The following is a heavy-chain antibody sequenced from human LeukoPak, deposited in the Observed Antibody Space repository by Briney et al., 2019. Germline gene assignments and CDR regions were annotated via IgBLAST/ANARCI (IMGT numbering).Heavy chain of an antibody. J-gene: IGHJ3*02. Sequence: ASVKVSCKASGYTFTSYYMHWVRQAPGQGLEWMGLINPSGGSTSYAQKFQGRVTMTRDTSTSTVYMELSSLRSEDTAVYYCARAGVREGTRYSGYDNDAFDIWGQGTMVTVSS. CDR3: ARAGVREGTRYSGYDNDAFDI. CDR2: INPSGGST. D-gene: IGHD5-12*01. CDR1: GYTFTSYY. V-gene: IGHV1-46*01.